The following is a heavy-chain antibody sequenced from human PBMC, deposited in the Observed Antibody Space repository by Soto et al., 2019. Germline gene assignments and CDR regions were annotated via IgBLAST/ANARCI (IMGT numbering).Heavy chain of an antibody. J-gene: IGHJ4*02. CDR2: IIPIFGTA. Sequence: QVQLVQSGAEVKKPGSSVKVSCKASGGTFSSYAISWVRQAPGQGLEWMGGIIPIFGTANYAKKFQVRVTITENETTSTAYMELSSLSSKDTAVYYCVTVVTAIFTNPYCDYWGQGTLVTVSS. D-gene: IGHD2-21*02. CDR1: GGTFSSYA. V-gene: IGHV1-69*12. CDR3: VTVVTAIFTNPYCDY.